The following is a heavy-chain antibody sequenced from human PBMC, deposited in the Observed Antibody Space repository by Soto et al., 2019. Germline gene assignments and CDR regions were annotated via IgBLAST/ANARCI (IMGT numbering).Heavy chain of an antibody. CDR1: GFSFSDNS. D-gene: IGHD1-7*01. V-gene: IGHV3-21*04. CDR3: AKDRNYPRDQFHY. CDR2: ISSTSTYI. Sequence: PGGSLRLSCAASGFSFSDNSMKWVRQAPGKGLEWVSSISSTSTYIFYADSLKGRFTISRDNSKNTIFLHMDSLRAEDTAVYYCAKDRNYPRDQFHYWGQGTLVTVSS. J-gene: IGHJ4*02.